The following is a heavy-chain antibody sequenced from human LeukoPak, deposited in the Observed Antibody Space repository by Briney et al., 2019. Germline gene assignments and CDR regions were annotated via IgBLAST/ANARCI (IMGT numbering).Heavy chain of an antibody. CDR2: ISSSGSTI. CDR3: ARDGDYYDSSGYVDY. D-gene: IGHD3-22*01. CDR1: GFTFSNYW. J-gene: IGHJ4*02. V-gene: IGHV3-48*04. Sequence: GGSLRLSCAASGFTFSNYWMSWVRQAPGKGLEWVSYISSSGSTIYYADSVKGRFTISRDNAKNSLYLQMNSLRAEDTAVYYCARDGDYYDSSGYVDYWGQGTLVTVSS.